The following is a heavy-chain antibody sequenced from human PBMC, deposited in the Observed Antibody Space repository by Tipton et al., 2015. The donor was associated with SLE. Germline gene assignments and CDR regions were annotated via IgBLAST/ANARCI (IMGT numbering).Heavy chain of an antibody. J-gene: IGHJ4*02. Sequence: TLSLTCTVSDGSISDYYWTWIRQPAGEGLEWIGRIYASGSTNYNPSLRSRAAMSVDTSKSHFSLKLTSVTAADTAVYYCARGLGDGYNYFPDYWGQGALVTVSS. V-gene: IGHV4-4*07. CDR2: IYASGST. CDR3: ARGLGDGYNYFPDY. CDR1: DGSISDYY. D-gene: IGHD5-24*01.